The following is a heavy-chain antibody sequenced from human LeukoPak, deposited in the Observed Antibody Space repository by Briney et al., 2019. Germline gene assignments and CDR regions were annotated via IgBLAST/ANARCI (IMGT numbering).Heavy chain of an antibody. CDR2: IYSGDTT. CDR1: GFAVSNNY. Sequence: GGSLRLSCAASGFAVSNNYMNWVRQAPGKGLEWVSVIYSGDTTYYADSVKGRFTISRDNSKNTLYLQMGSLRAEDMAVYYCARVRGYDSSGYGDYWGQGTLVTVSS. V-gene: IGHV3-66*01. D-gene: IGHD3-22*01. J-gene: IGHJ4*02. CDR3: ARVRGYDSSGYGDY.